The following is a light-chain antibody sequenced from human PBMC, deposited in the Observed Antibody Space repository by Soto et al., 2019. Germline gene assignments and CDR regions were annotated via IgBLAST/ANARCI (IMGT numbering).Light chain of an antibody. CDR2: LEGSGNY. CDR3: ETWDSNTHWV. J-gene: IGLJ3*02. V-gene: IGLV4-60*03. CDR1: SGHSSYI. Sequence: QLVLTQSSSASASLGSSVKLTCTLSSGHSSYIIAWHQQQPGKAPRYLMKLEGSGNYNKGSGVPDRFSGSSSGADHYLTISNLQSEDEADYYCETWDSNTHWVFGGGTKLTVL.